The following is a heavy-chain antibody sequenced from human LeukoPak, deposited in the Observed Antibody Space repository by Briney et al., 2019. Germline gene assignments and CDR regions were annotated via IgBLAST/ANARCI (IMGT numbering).Heavy chain of an antibody. CDR2: VHLSGAT. J-gene: IGHJ4*02. CDR3: TRESGAFSPFGF. Sequence: PSETLSLTCAVSGGSIMTTNWWSWVRQPPGKGLEWIGEVHLSGATNYNPSLESRVSMSIDTSKNQTSLKLTSVTAADTAIYFCTRESGAFSPFGFWGQGTLVTVSS. CDR1: GGSIMTTNW. D-gene: IGHD1-26*01. V-gene: IGHV4-4*02.